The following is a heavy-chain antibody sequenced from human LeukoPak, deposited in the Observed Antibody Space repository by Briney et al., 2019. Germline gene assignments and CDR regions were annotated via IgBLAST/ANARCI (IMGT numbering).Heavy chain of an antibody. J-gene: IGHJ4*02. CDR1: GFTFSSYT. CDR3: ARSYCGSASCYTGSN. CDR2: ISSDGGTT. D-gene: IGHD2-2*02. Sequence: GGSLRLSCAASGFTFSSYTMHWVRRAPGKGLEYVSGISSDGGTTYYANSVKGRFTISRDNSKNTLYLQMGSLRAEDMAVYYCARSYCGSASCYTGSNWGQGTVVTVSS. V-gene: IGHV3-64*01.